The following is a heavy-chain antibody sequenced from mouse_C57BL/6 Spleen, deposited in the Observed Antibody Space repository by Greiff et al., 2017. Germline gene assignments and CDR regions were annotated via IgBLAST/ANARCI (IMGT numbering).Heavy chain of an antibody. CDR3: ARVDYLYYFDY. J-gene: IGHJ2*01. D-gene: IGHD2-4*01. CDR2: ISDGGSYT. CDR1: GFTFSSYA. V-gene: IGHV5-4*01. Sequence: EVQLVESGGGLVKPGGSLKLSCAASGFTFSSYAMSWVRQTPEKRLEWVATISDGGSYTDYPDNVKGRFTISRDNAKNNLYLQMSHLKSEDTAMYYCARVDYLYYFDYWGQGTTLTVSS.